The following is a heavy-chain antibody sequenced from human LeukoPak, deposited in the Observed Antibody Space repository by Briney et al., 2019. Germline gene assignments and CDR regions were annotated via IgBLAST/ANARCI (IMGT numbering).Heavy chain of an antibody. CDR1: GFTFSSYW. D-gene: IGHD3-22*01. CDR2: INRDGSST. J-gene: IGHJ3*02. V-gene: IGHV3-74*01. Sequence: GGSLRLSCAASGFTFSSYWMHWVRQVPGKGLVWVSRINRDGSSTSYADSVKGRFTISRDNAKNTLYLQMNSLRAEDTAVYYCARGSGYYSYDAFDIWGQGTMVTVS. CDR3: ARGSGYYSYDAFDI.